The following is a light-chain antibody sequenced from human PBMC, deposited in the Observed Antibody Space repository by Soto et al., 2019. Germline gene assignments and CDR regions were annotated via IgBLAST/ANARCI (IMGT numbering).Light chain of an antibody. Sequence: EIQMTQSPSSVSASVGDGVTITCRASQNIATYLAWYQQKVGKAPKLLIYAASRLHNGVPPRFSGSGSGTNFALTISSLQPEDCATYFCQEANGFPGTFGQGTTVEVK. J-gene: IGKJ1*01. CDR2: AAS. CDR3: QEANGFPGT. V-gene: IGKV1-12*01. CDR1: QNIATY.